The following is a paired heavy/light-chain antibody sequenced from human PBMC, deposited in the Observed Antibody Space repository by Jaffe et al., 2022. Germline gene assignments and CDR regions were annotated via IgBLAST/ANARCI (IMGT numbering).Light chain of an antibody. Sequence: QSALTQPASVSGSPGQSITISCTGTSSDVGGYNYVSWYQQHPGKAPKLMIYEVSNRPSGVSNRFSGSKSGNTASLTISGLQAEDEADYYCSSYTTSTTRVFGGGTKLAVL. CDR2: EVS. CDR1: SSDVGGYNY. CDR3: SSYTTSTTRV. V-gene: IGLV2-14*01. J-gene: IGLJ3*02.
Heavy chain of an antibody. J-gene: IGHJ4*02. CDR3: AKGGRYYPDY. V-gene: IGHV1-46*01. Sequence: QVQLVQSGAEVKMPGASVKVSCKASGYTFTTSYMHWVRQAPGQGLEWMGVINLNSGGTQFAQRFQGRVTLTRDTSTSTVYMGVNSLRSEDTAVYYCAKGGRYYPDYWGQGTLVTVSS. CDR2: INLNSGGT. D-gene: IGHD3-22*01. CDR1: GYTFTTSY.